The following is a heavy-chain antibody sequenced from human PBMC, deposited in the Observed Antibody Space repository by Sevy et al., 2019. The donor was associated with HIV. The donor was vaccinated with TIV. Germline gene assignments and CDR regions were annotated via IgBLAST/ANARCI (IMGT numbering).Heavy chain of an antibody. CDR1: GFTFSHYT. D-gene: IGHD3-10*01. Sequence: GGSLRLSCAASGFTFSHYTMNWVRQAPGKGLEWVSSISVGSSYIAYADSVKGRFTISRDNPKNSLYLQMSGLRAEDTAVYYCAMGDYYGSLYYFDYWGQGTLVTVSS. CDR2: ISVGSSYI. CDR3: AMGDYYGSLYYFDY. V-gene: IGHV3-21*01. J-gene: IGHJ4*02.